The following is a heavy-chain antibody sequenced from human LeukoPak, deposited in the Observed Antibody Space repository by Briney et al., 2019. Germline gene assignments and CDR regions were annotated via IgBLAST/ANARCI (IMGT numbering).Heavy chain of an antibody. CDR1: GGTFSSYA. V-gene: IGHV1-69*13. Sequence: SVKVSCKASGGTFSSYAISWVRQAPGQGIEWMGGIIPIFGTANYAQKFQGRVTITADESTSTAYMELSSLRSEDTAVYYCAREESEGYDILTGYSMDVWGQGTTVTVSS. CDR2: IIPIFGTA. D-gene: IGHD3-9*01. J-gene: IGHJ6*02. CDR3: AREESEGYDILTGYSMDV.